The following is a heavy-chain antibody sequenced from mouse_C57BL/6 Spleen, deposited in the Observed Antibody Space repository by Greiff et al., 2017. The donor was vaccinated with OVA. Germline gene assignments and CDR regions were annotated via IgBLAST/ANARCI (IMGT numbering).Heavy chain of an antibody. CDR3: ARGYYYGSSYPYAMDY. J-gene: IGHJ4*01. D-gene: IGHD1-1*01. CDR1: GFSINSDCY. CDR2: TFYSGIT. V-gene: IGHV3-3*01. Sequence: EVKLLESGPSLVRPSQTLSLTCTVTGFSINSDCYWIWIRQFPGNKLEYIGYTFYSGITYYNPSLESRTYITRDTSKNQFSLKLSSVTTEDTATYYCARGYYYGSSYPYAMDYWGQGTSVTVSS.